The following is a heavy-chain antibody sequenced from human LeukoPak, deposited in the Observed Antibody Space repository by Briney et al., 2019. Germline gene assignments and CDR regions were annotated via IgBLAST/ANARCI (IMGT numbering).Heavy chain of an antibody. J-gene: IGHJ6*02. CDR1: GYTFTDYY. Sequence: VASVRVSCTASGYTFTDYYMHWVRQAPGQGLEWMGRINPNSGGTNYAQKFQGRVTMTRDTSISTAYMELSRLRSDDTAVYYCARDPRYCSGGSCYFYGMDVWGQGTTVTVSS. D-gene: IGHD2-15*01. CDR2: INPNSGGT. CDR3: ARDPRYCSGGSCYFYGMDV. V-gene: IGHV1-2*06.